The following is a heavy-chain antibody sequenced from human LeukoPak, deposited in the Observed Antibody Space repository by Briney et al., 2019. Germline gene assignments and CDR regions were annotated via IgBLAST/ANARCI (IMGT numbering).Heavy chain of an antibody. CDR2: INANSGTT. CDR1: GFAFSVYA. D-gene: IGHD6-19*01. CDR3: ARPISGGLAVTADWFHP. V-gene: IGHV3-23*01. Sequence: GGSLRLSCTASGFAFSVYAMSWLRQPPGKGLEWVSTINANSGTTSYAASVRGRFTIPRDNSKNTLYLQLNTLRADDTATYYCARPISGGLAVTADWFHPWGQGSLVVVSS. J-gene: IGHJ5*01.